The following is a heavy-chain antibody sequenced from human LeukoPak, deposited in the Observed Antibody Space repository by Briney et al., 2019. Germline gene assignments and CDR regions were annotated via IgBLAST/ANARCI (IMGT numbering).Heavy chain of an antibody. CDR1: GYTFTSYG. Sequence: GASVKVSCKASGYTFTSYGLSWVRQAPGQGLEWMGWVSAYNGNTNYAQKLQGRVTMATDTSTSTAYMEPRSLRSDDTAVYYCARDFYGSGSYDENDYWGQGTLVTVSS. V-gene: IGHV1-18*04. CDR2: VSAYNGNT. D-gene: IGHD3-10*01. CDR3: ARDFYGSGSYDENDY. J-gene: IGHJ4*02.